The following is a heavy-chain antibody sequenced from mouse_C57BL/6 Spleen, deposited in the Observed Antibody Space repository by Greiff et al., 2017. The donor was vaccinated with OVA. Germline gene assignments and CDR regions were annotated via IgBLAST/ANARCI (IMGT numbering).Heavy chain of an antibody. CDR3: AISLDSSGYSPAMDY. D-gene: IGHD3-2*02. J-gene: IGHJ4*01. CDR1: GYAFSSSW. V-gene: IGHV1-82*01. CDR2: IYPGDGDT. Sequence: QVQLQQSGPELVKPGASVKISCKASGYAFSSSWMNWVKQRPGKGLEWIGRIYPGDGDTNYNGKFKGKATLTADKSSSTAYMQRSSLTSEDSAVYFCAISLDSSGYSPAMDYWGQGTSVTVSS.